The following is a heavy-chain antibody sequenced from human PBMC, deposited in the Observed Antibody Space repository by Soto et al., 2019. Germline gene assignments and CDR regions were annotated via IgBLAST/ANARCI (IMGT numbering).Heavy chain of an antibody. J-gene: IGHJ6*02. CDR3: AIGVWFGESMSYYYGMDV. D-gene: IGHD3-10*01. V-gene: IGHV4-34*01. Sequence: PSETLSLTCAVYGGSFSGYYWSWIRQPPGKGLEWIGEINHSGSTNYNPSLKSRATISVDTSKNQFSLKLSSVTAADTAVYYCAIGVWFGESMSYYYGMDVWGQGTTVTVYS. CDR1: GGSFSGYY. CDR2: INHSGST.